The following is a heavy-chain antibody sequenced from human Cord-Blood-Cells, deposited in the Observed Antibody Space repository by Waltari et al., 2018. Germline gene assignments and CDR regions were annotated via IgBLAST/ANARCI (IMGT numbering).Heavy chain of an antibody. V-gene: IGHV3-21*01. CDR3: ARKYNGDYYFDY. D-gene: IGHD4-17*01. J-gene: IGHJ4*02. CDR2: ISCSSSYI. CDR1: GFTFSSYS. Sequence: EVQLVESGGGLVKPGGSLRLSCAASGFTFSSYSMNWVRQAPGKGLGAVSSISCSSSYIYYADSVKGRFTISRDNAKNSLYLQMNSLRAEDTAVYYCARKYNGDYYFDYWGQGTLVTVSS.